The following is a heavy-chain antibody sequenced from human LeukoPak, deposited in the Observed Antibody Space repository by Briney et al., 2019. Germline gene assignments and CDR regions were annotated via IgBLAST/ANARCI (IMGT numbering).Heavy chain of an antibody. J-gene: IGHJ4*02. V-gene: IGHV4-59*01. D-gene: IGHD3-22*01. CDR1: SGSINNYY. Sequence: SETLSLTCTVSSGSINNYYWSWIRQTPGKGLEWLGYILSSGSTNYNPSVKSRVTISVDTSKSQFSLKLSSVTAADTAVYYCARTPYYYDSWGQGTLVTVSS. CDR3: ARTPYYYDS. CDR2: ILSSGST.